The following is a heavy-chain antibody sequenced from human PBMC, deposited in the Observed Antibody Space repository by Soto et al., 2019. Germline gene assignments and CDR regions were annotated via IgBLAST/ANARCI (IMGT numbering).Heavy chain of an antibody. V-gene: IGHV4-31*03. CDR2: IYYSGST. D-gene: IGHD2-15*01. CDR3: ARTTGYCSGGSCYDAYYFDY. Sequence: QVQLQESGPGLVKPSQTLSLTCTVSGGSISGGGYYWSWIRQHPGKGLEWIGYIYYSGSTYYNPSLKSRVTISVDTSKNQFSLKLSSVTAADTAVYYCARTTGYCSGGSCYDAYYFDYWGQGTLVTVSS. CDR1: GGSISGGGYY. J-gene: IGHJ4*02.